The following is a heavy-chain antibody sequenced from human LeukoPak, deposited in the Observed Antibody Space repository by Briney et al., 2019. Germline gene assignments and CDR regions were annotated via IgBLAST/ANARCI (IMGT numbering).Heavy chain of an antibody. CDR3: ARIRDGYNDAYDI. V-gene: IGHV1-46*01. J-gene: IGHJ3*02. Sequence: ASVKVSCKASGYTFTSYYMHWVRQAPGQGLELMGLINPGGDNTNYAQNFQGRVTMTRDKSTSTVYMELSSLRSEDTAIYYCARIRDGYNDAYDIWGQGTVVTVPS. CDR2: INPGGDNT. D-gene: IGHD5-24*01. CDR1: GYTFTSYY.